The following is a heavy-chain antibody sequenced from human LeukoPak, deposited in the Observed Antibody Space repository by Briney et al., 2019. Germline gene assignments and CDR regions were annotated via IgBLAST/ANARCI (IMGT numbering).Heavy chain of an antibody. J-gene: IGHJ5*02. CDR2: MNSNSGNT. CDR1: GYTFTRYD. CDR3: ARSTGEWFDP. Sequence: ASVKVSCKASGYTFTRYDINWVRQATGQGREWMGWMNSNSGNTGYAQKFQGRATMTRNTSISTAYMELSSLGSEDTAVYSCARSTGEWFDPWGQGTLVTVSS. D-gene: IGHD3-16*01. V-gene: IGHV1-8*01.